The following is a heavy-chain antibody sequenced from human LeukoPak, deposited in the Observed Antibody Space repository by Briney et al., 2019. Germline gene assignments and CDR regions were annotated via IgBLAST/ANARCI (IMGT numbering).Heavy chain of an antibody. D-gene: IGHD6-13*01. CDR3: ANLGSSWSHFDY. CDR1: GFTFSSYG. Sequence: QTGGSLRLSCAASGFTFSSYGMHWVRQAPGKGLEWVAVIWYDGSNKYYADSVKGRFTISRDNSKNTLYLQMNSLRAEDTAVYYCANLGSSWSHFDYWGQGTLVTVSS. CDR2: IWYDGSNK. J-gene: IGHJ4*02. V-gene: IGHV3-30*02.